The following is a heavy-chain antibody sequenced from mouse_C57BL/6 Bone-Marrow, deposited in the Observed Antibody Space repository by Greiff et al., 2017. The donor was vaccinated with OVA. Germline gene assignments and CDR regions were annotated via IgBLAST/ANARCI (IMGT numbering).Heavy chain of an antibody. D-gene: IGHD1-1*01. V-gene: IGHV3-6*01. CDR3: AREDYSGSCPHVDY. CDR1: GYSITSGYY. J-gene: IGHJ2*01. Sequence: EVQLQESGPGLVKPSQSLSLTCSVTGYSITSGYYWNWIRQFPGNKLEWMGYISYDGSNNYNPSLKNRISITRDTSKHQFFLKLNSVTTEDTATYYCAREDYSGSCPHVDYWGTGTTLTVSS. CDR2: ISYDGSN.